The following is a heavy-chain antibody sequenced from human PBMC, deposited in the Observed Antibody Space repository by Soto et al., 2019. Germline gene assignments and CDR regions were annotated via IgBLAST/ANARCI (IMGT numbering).Heavy chain of an antibody. V-gene: IGHV4-39*01. CDR2: IYYSGST. J-gene: IGHJ4*02. D-gene: IGHD5-18*01. Sequence: SETLSLTCTVSGGSISSSSYYWGWIRQPPGKGLEWIGSIYYSGSTYYNPSLKSRVTISVDTSKNQFSLKLSSVTAADTAVYYCARLGSYGYVNGYWGQGTLVTVSS. CDR3: ARLGSYGYVNGY. CDR1: GGSISSSSYY.